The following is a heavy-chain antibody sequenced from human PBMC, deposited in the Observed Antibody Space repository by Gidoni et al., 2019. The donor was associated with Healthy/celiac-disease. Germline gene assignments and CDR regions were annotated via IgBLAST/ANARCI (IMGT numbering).Heavy chain of an antibody. CDR1: GFTFSSYS. CDR3: ARDPYFITIFGVVENAFDI. J-gene: IGHJ3*02. V-gene: IGHV3-21*01. CDR2: ISSSSSYI. Sequence: EVQLVESGGGLVKPGGSLRLSCAASGFTFSSYSMNWVRQAPGKGLEWVSSISSSSSYIYYADSVKGRFTISRDNAKNSLYLQMNSLRAEDTAVYYCARDPYFITIFGVVENAFDIWGQGTMVTVSS. D-gene: IGHD3-3*01.